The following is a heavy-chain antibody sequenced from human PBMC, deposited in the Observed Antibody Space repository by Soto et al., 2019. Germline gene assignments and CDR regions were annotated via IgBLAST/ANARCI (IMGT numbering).Heavy chain of an antibody. V-gene: IGHV3-23*01. D-gene: IGHD2-2*02. CDR2: FSGSGGST. CDR1: GFTFSSYA. CDR3: AKDREYCSSTSCYIFSGPLECCPYDY. J-gene: IGHJ4*02. Sequence: PGGSLRLSCAASGFTFSSYAMSWVRQAPGKGLAWVSAFSGSGGSTYYADAVKGLFIISRDNSKNTLYLQMNSLRAEDTDVYYCAKDREYCSSTSCYIFSGPLECCPYDYWGQGTLVTVSS.